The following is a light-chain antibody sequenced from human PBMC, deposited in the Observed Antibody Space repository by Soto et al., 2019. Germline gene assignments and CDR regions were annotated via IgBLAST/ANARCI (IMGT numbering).Light chain of an antibody. J-gene: IGKJ4*01. Sequence: EIVLIQSPATLSLSPGERATLSCRASQSVGSYLAWYQHKPGQAPRLLISDASNRATGIPARFSGSGSETDFTLTISSLEPEDSAVYYCQQRRNWPSITFGGGTKVDIK. V-gene: IGKV3-11*01. CDR1: QSVGSY. CDR3: QQRRNWPSIT. CDR2: DAS.